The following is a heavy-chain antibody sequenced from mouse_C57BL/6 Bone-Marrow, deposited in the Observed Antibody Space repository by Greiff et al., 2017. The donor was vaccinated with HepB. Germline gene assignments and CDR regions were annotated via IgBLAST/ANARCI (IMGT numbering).Heavy chain of an antibody. CDR2: INPSTGGT. J-gene: IGHJ4*01. CDR3: ARGDYDRAMDY. Sequence: VHVKQSGPELVKPGASVKISCKASGYSFTGYYMNWVKQSPEKSLEWIGEINPSTGGTTYNQKFKAKATLTVDKSSSTAYMQLKSLTSEDSAVYYCARGDYDRAMDYWGQGTSVTVSS. D-gene: IGHD2-4*01. CDR1: GYSFTGYY. V-gene: IGHV1-42*01.